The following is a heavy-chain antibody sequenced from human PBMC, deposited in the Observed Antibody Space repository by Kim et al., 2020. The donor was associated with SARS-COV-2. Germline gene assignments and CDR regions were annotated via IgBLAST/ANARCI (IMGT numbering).Heavy chain of an antibody. CDR3: ARVWRGDYAY. Sequence: SETLSLTCTVSGGSISSGGYYWSWIRQHPGKGLEWIGYIYYSGSTYYNPSLKSRVTISVDTSKNQFSLKLSSVTAADTAVYYCARVWRGDYAYWGQGTLVTVSS. D-gene: IGHD4-17*01. J-gene: IGHJ4*02. CDR2: IYYSGST. CDR1: GGSISSGGYY. V-gene: IGHV4-31*03.